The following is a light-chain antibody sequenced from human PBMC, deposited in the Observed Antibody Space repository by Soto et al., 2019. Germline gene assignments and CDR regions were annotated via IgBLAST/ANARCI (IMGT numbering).Light chain of an antibody. J-gene: IGKJ1*01. V-gene: IGKV1-5*01. CDR1: QSITDS. Sequence: VTITCRASQSITDSLAWYHQKPGKAPYLLISDASSLERGVPSRFSGSGSGTEFTLTISSLQPDDFATYYCQHYNSYSEAFGQGTKVDNK. CDR3: QHYNSYSEA. CDR2: DAS.